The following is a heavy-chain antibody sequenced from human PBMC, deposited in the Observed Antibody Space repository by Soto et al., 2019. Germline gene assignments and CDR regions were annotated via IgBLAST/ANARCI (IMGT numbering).Heavy chain of an antibody. D-gene: IGHD6-13*01. J-gene: IGHJ4*02. V-gene: IGHV3-33*01. CDR2: IWYDGSNK. Sequence: GGSLRLSCAASGFTFSSYGMHWVRQAPGKGLEWVAVIWYDGSNKYYADSVKGRFTISRDNSKNTLYLQMNSLRAEDTAVYYCARGNSSSWLHDYWGQGTLVTVSS. CDR1: GFTFSSYG. CDR3: ARGNSSSWLHDY.